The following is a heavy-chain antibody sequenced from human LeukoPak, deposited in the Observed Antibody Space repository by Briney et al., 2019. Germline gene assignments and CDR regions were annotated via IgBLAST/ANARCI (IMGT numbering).Heavy chain of an antibody. CDR1: GFTSSSPW. CDR3: ARGLVPGLLDY. CDR2: INSDESIT. Sequence: GGSLRLSCAASGFTSSSPWKYRVRQDPGTRLVWVSRINSDESITTYADSVKGRFTISRDNAKNTLYLQMNSLRAEDTAVYYCARGLVPGLLDYWGRGTPVTVSS. V-gene: IGHV3-74*01. D-gene: IGHD3-10*01. J-gene: IGHJ4*02.